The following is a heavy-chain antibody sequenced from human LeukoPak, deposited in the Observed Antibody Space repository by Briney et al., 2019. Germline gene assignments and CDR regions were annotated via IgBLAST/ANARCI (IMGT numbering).Heavy chain of an antibody. CDR1: GGSISSLY. CDR2: IYYTGST. V-gene: IGHV4-59*08. D-gene: IGHD6-6*01. J-gene: IGHJ4*02. CDR3: ARHRAYGSSSPFDY. Sequence: KPSETLSLTCSVSGGSISSLYWSWIRQPPGKGLEWIGYIYYTGSTNYNPSLKSRVTMFVDTSKNQFSLRLSSVTAADTAVYYCARHRAYGSSSPFDYWGQGTLVTVSS.